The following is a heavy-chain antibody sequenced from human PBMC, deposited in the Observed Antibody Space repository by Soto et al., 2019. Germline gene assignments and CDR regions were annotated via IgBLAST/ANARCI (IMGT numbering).Heavy chain of an antibody. Sequence: QVQLRESGPGLVQPSETLSLTCTVSGGSVSSGSYYWSWIRQPPGKGLEWIGYIYYSGSTSYNPSLKSRVTMSVYTSKNQFSRKLSSVTAADTAVYYCARTGFCSGDACYPNWFDSWGQGTLVTVSS. CDR1: GGSVSSGSYY. D-gene: IGHD2-15*01. V-gene: IGHV4-61*01. J-gene: IGHJ5*01. CDR2: IYYSGST. CDR3: ARTGFCSGDACYPNWFDS.